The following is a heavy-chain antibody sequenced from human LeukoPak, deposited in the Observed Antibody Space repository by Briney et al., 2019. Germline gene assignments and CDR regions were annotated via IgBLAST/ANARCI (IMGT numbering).Heavy chain of an antibody. CDR1: GGTFSSYA. CDR3: ARDLLKQWLVHDAFDI. CDR2: IIPILGIA. D-gene: IGHD6-19*01. V-gene: IGHV1-69*04. J-gene: IGHJ3*02. Sequence: SVKVSCKASGGTFSSYAISWVRQAPGQGLEWMGRIIPILGIANYAQKFQGRATITADKSTSTAYMELSSLRSEDTAVYYCARDLLKQWLVHDAFDIWGQGTMVTVSS.